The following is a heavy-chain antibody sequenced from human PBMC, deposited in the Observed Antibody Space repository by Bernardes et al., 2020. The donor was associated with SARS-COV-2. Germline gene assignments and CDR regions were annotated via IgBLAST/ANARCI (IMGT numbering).Heavy chain of an antibody. V-gene: IGHV1-2*02. Sequence: ASVKVSCKASGYIFTGYYMHWVRQAPGQGLEWMGWINPNSGGTNYAQKFQGRVTMTRDTSIRTAYMVLSRLRFDDTAVYYCARGNVDTAMPDFDYWGQGTLVTDSS. CDR3: ARGNVDTAMPDFDY. D-gene: IGHD5-18*01. CDR2: INPNSGGT. CDR1: GYIFTGYY. J-gene: IGHJ4*02.